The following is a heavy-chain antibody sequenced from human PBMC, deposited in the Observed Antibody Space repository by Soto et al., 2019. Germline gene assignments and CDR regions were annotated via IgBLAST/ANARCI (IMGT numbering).Heavy chain of an antibody. Sequence: EGQLVESGGGLVQPGGSLKLSCAASGFTFSGSAMHWVRQASGTGLEGVGRIRSKANSYATAYAPLVKGSFTISRDVSKHTAYLQMNSLKTEDTAVYYCTSTAFGYYYYYGMDVWGQGTTVTLSS. CDR3: TSTAFGYYYYYGMDV. D-gene: IGHD2-21*02. V-gene: IGHV3-73*01. CDR2: IRSKANSYAT. J-gene: IGHJ6*02. CDR1: GFTFSGSA.